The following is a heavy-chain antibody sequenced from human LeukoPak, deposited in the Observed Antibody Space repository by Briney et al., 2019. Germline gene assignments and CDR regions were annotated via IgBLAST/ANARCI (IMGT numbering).Heavy chain of an antibody. J-gene: IGHJ4*02. Sequence: GRSLRLSCAASGFTFSSYGMHWVRQAPGKGLEWVAVISYDGSNKYYADSVKGRFTISRDNSKNTLYLQMNSLRAEDTAVYYCARSLSTTKHLFDYWGQGTLVTVSS. CDR2: ISYDGSNK. CDR3: ARSLSTTKHLFDY. D-gene: IGHD4-11*01. CDR1: GFTFSSYG. V-gene: IGHV3-30*03.